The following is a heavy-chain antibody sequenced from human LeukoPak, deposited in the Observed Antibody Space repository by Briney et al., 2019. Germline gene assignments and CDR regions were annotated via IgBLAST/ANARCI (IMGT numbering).Heavy chain of an antibody. CDR2: IYTSGST. CDR3: ARAAEDYYGSGSFKYYYYYYYMDV. CDR1: GGSISSYY. Sequence: PSETLSLTCTVSGGSISSYYWSWIRQPAGKGLGWIGRIYTSGSTSYNPSLKSRVTMSVDTSKNQFSLKLSSVTAADTAVYYCARAAEDYYGSGSFKYYYYYYYMDVWGKGTTVTVSS. V-gene: IGHV4-4*07. J-gene: IGHJ6*03. D-gene: IGHD3-10*01.